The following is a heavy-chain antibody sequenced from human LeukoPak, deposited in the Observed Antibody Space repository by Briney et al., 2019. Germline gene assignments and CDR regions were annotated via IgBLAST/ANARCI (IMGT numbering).Heavy chain of an antibody. CDR3: AREEVLRYFDWFKPEAYPWYFDY. CDR1: GFTFSSYG. J-gene: IGHJ4*02. V-gene: IGHV3-33*01. Sequence: GGSLRLSCAASGFTFSSYGMHWVRQAPGEGLEWVAVIWYDGSNKYYADSVKGRFTISRDNSKNTLYLQMNSLRAEDTAVYYCAREEVLRYFDWFKPEAYPWYFDYWGQGTLVTVSS. CDR2: IWYDGSNK. D-gene: IGHD3-9*01.